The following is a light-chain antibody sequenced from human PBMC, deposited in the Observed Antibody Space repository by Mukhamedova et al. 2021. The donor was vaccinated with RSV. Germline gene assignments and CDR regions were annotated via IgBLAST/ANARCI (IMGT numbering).Light chain of an antibody. Sequence: EVDVRPSGVSDRFSASKSANTASLTISGLQAEDEADYFCSSYTTTGTVFGGGPKLTVL. V-gene: IGLV2-14*01. CDR3: SSYTTTGTV. CDR2: EVD. J-gene: IGLJ2*01.